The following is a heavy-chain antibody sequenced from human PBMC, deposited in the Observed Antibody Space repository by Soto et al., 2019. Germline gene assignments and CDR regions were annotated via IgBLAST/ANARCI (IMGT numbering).Heavy chain of an antibody. V-gene: IGHV4-59*01. Sequence: SETLSLTCTVSGGSISSYYWSWIRQPPGKGLEWIGYIYYSGSTNYNPSLKSRVTISVDTSKNQFSLKLSSVTAADTAVYYCASARFGELLSHTYDYWGQGTLVTVSS. CDR1: GGSISSYY. D-gene: IGHD3-10*01. CDR3: ASARFGELLSHTYDY. J-gene: IGHJ4*02. CDR2: IYYSGST.